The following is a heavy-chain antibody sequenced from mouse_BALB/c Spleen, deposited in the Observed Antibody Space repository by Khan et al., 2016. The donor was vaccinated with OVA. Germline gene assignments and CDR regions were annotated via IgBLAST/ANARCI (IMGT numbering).Heavy chain of an antibody. Sequence: QVQLKQSGPGLVAPSQSLSITCTVSGFSLTDHGVSWIRQPPGKGLEWLGVIWGGGSTYYNSVLKSRLSISKDNSKSQVFLKMNSLQTHDTAMYYDAKQIWSPYYGMDYWGQGTSVTVSS. CDR1: GFSLTDHG. CDR3: AKQIWSPYYGMDY. CDR2: IWGGGST. V-gene: IGHV2-6-5*01. D-gene: IGHD1-1*02. J-gene: IGHJ4*01.